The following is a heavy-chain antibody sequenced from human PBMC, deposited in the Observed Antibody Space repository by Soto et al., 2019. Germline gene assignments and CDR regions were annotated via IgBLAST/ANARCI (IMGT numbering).Heavy chain of an antibody. J-gene: IGHJ2*01. CDR3: ARDEGIAARYFDL. V-gene: IGHV3-7*03. Sequence: XGALRLSYAAAGFTFSSYWMSWVRQAPGKGLEWVANIKQDGSEKYYVDSVKGRFTISRDNAKNSLYLQMNSLRAEDTAVYYCARDEGIAARYFDLWGRGTLVTVSS. D-gene: IGHD6-6*01. CDR2: IKQDGSEK. CDR1: GFTFSSYW.